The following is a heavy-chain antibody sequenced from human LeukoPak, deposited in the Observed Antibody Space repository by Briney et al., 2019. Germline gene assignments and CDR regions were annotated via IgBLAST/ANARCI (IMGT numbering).Heavy chain of an antibody. Sequence: GSLRLSCAASGFTFSSYSMNWIRQPPGKGLEWIGEINHSGSTNYNPSLKSRVTISVDTSKNQFSLKLSSVTAADTAVYYCARGRYRVVGSSRRYKAFDIWGQGTMVTVSS. CDR1: GFTFSSYS. CDR2: INHSGST. CDR3: ARGRYRVVGSSRRYKAFDI. J-gene: IGHJ3*02. V-gene: IGHV4-34*01. D-gene: IGHD1-26*01.